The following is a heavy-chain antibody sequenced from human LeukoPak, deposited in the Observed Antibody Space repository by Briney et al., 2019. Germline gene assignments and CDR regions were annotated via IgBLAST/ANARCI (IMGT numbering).Heavy chain of an antibody. CDR1: GFTLSNHW. CDR3: VRGSDS. V-gene: IGHV3-7*01. CDR2: ISPDGIDK. Sequence: PGRSLRLSCAASGFTLSNHWMNWVRQAPGKGLEWAANISPDGIDKYYVDSVRGRFTISRDNAKNSLYLQMSSLRAEDTAVYYCVRGSDSWGQGTLVTVSS. J-gene: IGHJ4*02.